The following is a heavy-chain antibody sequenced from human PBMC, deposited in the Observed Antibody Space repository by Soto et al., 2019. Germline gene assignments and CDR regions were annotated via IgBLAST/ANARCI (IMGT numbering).Heavy chain of an antibody. Sequence: ASVKVSCKTSGGTFSNDIITWVRQAPGQGLEWMGWISAYIGKTNYAQKLQGRVTMTADKSTSTAYMELRSLRSEDTAVYYCATRLDYTLTGYYNYWFDAWCQGILVTVSS. CDR2: ISAYIGKT. CDR3: ATRLDYTLTGYYNYWFDA. J-gene: IGHJ5*02. D-gene: IGHD3-9*01. V-gene: IGHV1-18*01. CDR1: GGTFSNDI.